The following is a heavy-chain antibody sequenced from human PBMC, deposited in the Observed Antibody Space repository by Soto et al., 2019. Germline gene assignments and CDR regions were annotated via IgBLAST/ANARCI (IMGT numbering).Heavy chain of an antibody. CDR2: ISAYNGNT. CDR1: GYTFTSYG. CDR3: AILHLEYGDYPKNWFDP. V-gene: IGHV1-18*01. Sequence: QVQLVQSGAEVKKPGASVKVSCKASGYTFTSYGISWVRQAPGQGLEWRGWISAYNGNTNYAQKLQGRGTMTTDTSTSTAYIELRSLRSDDTAVYYCAILHLEYGDYPKNWFDPWGQGTLVTVSS. J-gene: IGHJ5*02. D-gene: IGHD4-17*01.